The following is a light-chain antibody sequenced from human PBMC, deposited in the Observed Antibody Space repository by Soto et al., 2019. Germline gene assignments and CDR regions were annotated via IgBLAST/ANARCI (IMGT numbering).Light chain of an antibody. Sequence: QSVLTQPASVSGSPGQSITISCTGTSSDVGGYHYVSWYQQHPGKAPTLMIYEASNRPSGVSNRFSGSKSGNTASLTISGLQAEDEDDYYCSSYTSSSTLEVFGGGTQLTVL. CDR1: SSDVGGYHY. CDR2: EAS. V-gene: IGLV2-14*01. J-gene: IGLJ2*01. CDR3: SSYTSSSTLEV.